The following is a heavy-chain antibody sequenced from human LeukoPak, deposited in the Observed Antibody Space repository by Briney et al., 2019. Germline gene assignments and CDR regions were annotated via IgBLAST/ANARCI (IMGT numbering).Heavy chain of an antibody. CDR2: IKNDGSER. J-gene: IGHJ4*02. CDR3: ATDRGWRTSGYYLYYFEY. Sequence: GGSLRLSCAASGFVFRNYFMSWVRQAPGKGLEWVARIKNDGSERYYVDSVRGRYTISRDNTKNSLLLQMSSLRAEDTAVYYCATDRGWRTSGYYLYYFEYWGQGTLVTFSS. D-gene: IGHD3-3*01. V-gene: IGHV3-7*01. CDR1: GFVFRNYF.